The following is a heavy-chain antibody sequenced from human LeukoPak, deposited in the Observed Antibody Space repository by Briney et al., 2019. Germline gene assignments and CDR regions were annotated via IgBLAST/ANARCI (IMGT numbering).Heavy chain of an antibody. J-gene: IGHJ6*02. CDR1: GGSISGYF. V-gene: IGHV4-4*07. Sequence: PSETLSLTCTVSGGSISGYFWSWIRQPAGKGLEWIGRIYATGTTNYNPSLKSRVTISVDTSKNQFSLKLSSVTAADTAVYYCARLGYYYYGMDVWGQGTTVTVSS. CDR2: IYATGTT. CDR3: ARLGYYYYGMDV.